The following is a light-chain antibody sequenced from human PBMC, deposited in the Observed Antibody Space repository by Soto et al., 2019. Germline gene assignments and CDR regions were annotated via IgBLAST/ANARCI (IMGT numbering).Light chain of an antibody. Sequence: IQMTQSPSTLSASLRDRFTITCRXSQSISSWLAWYQQKPGKAPKLLIYDASSLESGVPSRFSGSGSGTDFTLTISSLEPEDFAVYYCQQRSNGPPITFGQGTRLEI. CDR3: QQRSNGPPIT. CDR1: QSISSW. J-gene: IGKJ5*01. V-gene: IGKV1-5*01. CDR2: DAS.